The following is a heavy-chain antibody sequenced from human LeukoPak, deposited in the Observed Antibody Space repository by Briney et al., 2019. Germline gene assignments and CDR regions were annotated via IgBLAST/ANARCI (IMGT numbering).Heavy chain of an antibody. J-gene: IGHJ4*02. CDR3: ATSPRGSAY. CDR2: ISSSTTYT. Sequence: PGGSLRLSCAASGFTFSDYYMTWIRQAPGKGLEWVSYISSSTTYTNYADSVKGRFTISRDNAKNSLCLQMNSLRAEDTAVYYCATSPRGSAYWGQGTLVTVSS. D-gene: IGHD1-1*01. CDR1: GFTFSDYY. V-gene: IGHV3-11*03.